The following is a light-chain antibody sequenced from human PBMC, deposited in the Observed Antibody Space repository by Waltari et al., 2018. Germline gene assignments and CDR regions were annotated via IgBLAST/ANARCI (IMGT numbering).Light chain of an antibody. CDR1: QSVSSY. CDR2: GAS. J-gene: IGKJ2*03. Sequence: VILTQSPATLSLSPGERATLSCRASQSVSSYLAWYQQKPGQAPRLLIYGASSRATGIPDRFSGSGSGTDFTLTISSLEPEDVGVYHCYQHSSGYSFGQETKVEIK. V-gene: IGKV3-11*01. CDR3: YQHSSGYS.